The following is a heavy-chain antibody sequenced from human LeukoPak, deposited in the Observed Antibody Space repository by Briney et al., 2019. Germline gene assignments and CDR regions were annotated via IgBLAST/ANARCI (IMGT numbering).Heavy chain of an antibody. Sequence: GESLKISCKGSGYSFTSYWIGWVRQRPGNGLEWMGIIYPGGSDTRYSPSFQGQVTISADKSISTAYLQWSSLKASDTAMYYCARHIISYDSTVSWFDPWGQGTLVTVSS. D-gene: IGHD3-22*01. CDR1: GYSFTSYW. J-gene: IGHJ5*02. V-gene: IGHV5-51*01. CDR3: ARHIISYDSTVSWFDP. CDR2: IYPGGSDT.